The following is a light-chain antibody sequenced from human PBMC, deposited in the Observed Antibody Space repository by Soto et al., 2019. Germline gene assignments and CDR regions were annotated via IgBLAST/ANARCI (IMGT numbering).Light chain of an antibody. J-gene: IGLJ2*01. CDR2: LISDGSH. V-gene: IGLV4-69*01. CDR1: SGHSSYA. Sequence: QAVVTQSPSASASLGASVKLTCTLSSGHSSYAIAWHQQQPEEGPRYLMQLISDGSHSKGDGIPDRCSGSSSGAERYRTISSLQAEDEEGDYCQTWDTGARVVFGGGTTLTVL. CDR3: QTWDTGARVV.